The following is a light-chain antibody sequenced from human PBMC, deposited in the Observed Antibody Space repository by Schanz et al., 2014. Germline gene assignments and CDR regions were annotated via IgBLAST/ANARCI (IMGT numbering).Light chain of an antibody. Sequence: EIVLTQSPGTLSLSPGERATLSCRASQSVSSSYLAWYQQKPGQAPRLLIYGASSRATGIPDRFSGSGSGTDFTLTISRLEPEDFAVYYCQQYGSSPRGSLTFGGGTKLEIK. CDR3: QQYGSSPRGSLT. J-gene: IGKJ4*01. CDR1: QSVSSSY. CDR2: GAS. V-gene: IGKV3-20*01.